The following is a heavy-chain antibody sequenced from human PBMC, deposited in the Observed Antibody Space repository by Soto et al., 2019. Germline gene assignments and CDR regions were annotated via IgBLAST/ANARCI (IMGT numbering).Heavy chain of an antibody. J-gene: IGHJ3*02. D-gene: IGHD3-16*01. Sequence: GGSLRLSCAASGFTFNIYTMSWVRQAPGKGLEWVSAVSGSGGAIYYADSVKGRFTISRDNSKNTLFLQMNSLRAEDTAVYYFAKGRSFGGGADAFDIWGQGTMVTVSS. CDR1: GFTFNIYT. V-gene: IGHV3-23*01. CDR3: AKGRSFGGGADAFDI. CDR2: VSGSGGAI.